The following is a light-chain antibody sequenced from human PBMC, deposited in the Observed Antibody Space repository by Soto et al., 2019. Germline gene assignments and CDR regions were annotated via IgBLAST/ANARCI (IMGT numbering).Light chain of an antibody. CDR2: EVS. CDR1: SSDVGGYNY. V-gene: IGLV2-14*01. J-gene: IGLJ1*01. CDR3: SSFTSSSSPYV. Sequence: QSVLTXPASVSGSPGQSITISCTGTSSDVGGYNYVSWYQQHPGKAPKLMIYEVSSRPSGVSNRFSGSKSGNTASLTISGLQAEDEADYYCSSFTSSSSPYVFGTGTKVTVL.